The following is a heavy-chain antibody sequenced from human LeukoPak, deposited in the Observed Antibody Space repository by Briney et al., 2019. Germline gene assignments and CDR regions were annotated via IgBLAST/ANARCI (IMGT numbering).Heavy chain of an antibody. D-gene: IGHD6-13*01. CDR2: INHSGST. CDR3: ARGRSRAAAAGTVDY. V-gene: IGHV4-34*01. CDR1: GGSFSGYY. Sequence: PSETLSLTCAVYGGSFSGYYWSWIRQPPGKGLEWIGEINHSGSTNYNPSLKSRVTISVDTSKNQFSLKLSFVTAADTAVYYCARGRSRAAAAGTVDYWGQGTLVTVSS. J-gene: IGHJ4*02.